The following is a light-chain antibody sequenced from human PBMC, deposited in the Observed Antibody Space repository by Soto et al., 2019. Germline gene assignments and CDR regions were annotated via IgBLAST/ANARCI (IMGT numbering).Light chain of an antibody. CDR2: AAS. CDR1: QDINTY. Sequence: DIQLTQSPSFLSVSVGERVTITCRASQDINTYLAWYQQKPGKAPKLLIFAASTLQNGVPSRFSGSGSGTEFTVTITSLQPEDFATYYCQQRKSYPITFGQGTRLEIK. CDR3: QQRKSYPIT. J-gene: IGKJ5*01. V-gene: IGKV1-9*01.